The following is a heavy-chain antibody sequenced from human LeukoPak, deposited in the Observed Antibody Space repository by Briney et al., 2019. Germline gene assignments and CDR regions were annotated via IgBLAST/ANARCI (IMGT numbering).Heavy chain of an antibody. CDR3: ARGLPSYGDYVDYCFYMDV. CDR1: GDSISGFY. D-gene: IGHD4-17*01. J-gene: IGHJ6*03. V-gene: IGHV4-4*07. CDR2: ISTSGST. Sequence: PSETLSLTCTVSGDSISGFYWSWIRQPAGKGLQWIGRISTSGSTNYNPSLKSRVTMSVDRSTNEFSLTVRSVTAADTALYYCARGLPSYGDYVDYCFYMDVWGKGTTVTVSS.